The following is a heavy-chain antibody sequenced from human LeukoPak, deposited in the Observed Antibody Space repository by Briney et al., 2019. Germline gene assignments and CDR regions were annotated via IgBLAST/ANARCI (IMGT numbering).Heavy chain of an antibody. V-gene: IGHV4-39*01. Sequence: SETLSLTCTVSGGSISGSRFYWGWIRQPPGKGLEWIGSIHHSGSSDYNPSLKSRVTMSIDTSKNQFSLRLNSVTAADTAVYYCAREGHWHTNTFDYWGQGTLVTVSS. CDR1: GGSISGSRFY. J-gene: IGHJ4*02. CDR2: IHHSGSS. CDR3: AREGHWHTNTFDY. D-gene: IGHD2-2*01.